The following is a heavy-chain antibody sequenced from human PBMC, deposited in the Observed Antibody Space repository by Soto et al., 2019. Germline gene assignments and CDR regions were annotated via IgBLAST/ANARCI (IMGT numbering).Heavy chain of an antibody. CDR1: GFTFSAYG. CDR2: LSYHLSSE. CDR3: AKEVDKDIAAWFDIDD. J-gene: IGHJ4*02. V-gene: IGHV3-30*18. D-gene: IGHD3-10*01. Sequence: QVQLVESGGGVVQPGTSLRLSCAASGFTFSAYGMHWVRQAPGKGLEWLAVLSYHLSSELYADAVKGRVTISRDNSKNTLYQQMSSLRQEDTAVYYCAKEVDKDIAAWFDIDDWCQGTLVTVSS.